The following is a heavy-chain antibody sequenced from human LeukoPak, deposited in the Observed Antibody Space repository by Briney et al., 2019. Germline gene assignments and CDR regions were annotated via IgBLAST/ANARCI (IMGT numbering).Heavy chain of an antibody. CDR1: GGSFSGYY. CDR3: ARGVRY. V-gene: IGHV4-34*01. J-gene: IGHJ4*02. D-gene: IGHD4-17*01. Sequence: SETLSLTCAVYGGSFSGYYWSWIRQPPGKGLEWIGEINHSGSTNYNPSLKSRVTISVDTSKNQFSLKLSSVTAADTAVYYCARGVRYWGQGTLVTVSS. CDR2: INHSGST.